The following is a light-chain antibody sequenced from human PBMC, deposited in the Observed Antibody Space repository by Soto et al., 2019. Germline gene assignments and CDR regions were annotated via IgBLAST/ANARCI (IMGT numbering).Light chain of an antibody. CDR2: GNS. J-gene: IGLJ2*01. V-gene: IGLV1-40*01. CDR3: QSYDSSSSRSK. Sequence: QAVVTQPPSVSGAPGQRVTISCTGSSSNIGAGYDVHWYQQLPGTAPKLLIYGNSNRPSGVPDRFSGSKSGTSASLAITGLQAEDEADYFCQSYDSSSSRSKFGGGTKLTVL. CDR1: SSNIGAGYD.